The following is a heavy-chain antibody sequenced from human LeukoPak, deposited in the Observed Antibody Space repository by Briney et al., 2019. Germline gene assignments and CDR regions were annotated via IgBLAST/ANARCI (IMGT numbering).Heavy chain of an antibody. CDR3: AKDIHERGYPDY. D-gene: IGHD3-22*01. V-gene: IGHV3-43*02. CDR2: ISGDGGRT. CDR1: GFTFSSYA. J-gene: IGHJ4*02. Sequence: GGSLRLSCAASGFTFSSYAMSWVRQAPGKGLEWVSLISGDGGRTFYADSVKGRFTISRDNRKNSLYLQMNSLRTEDTALYYCAKDIHERGYPDYWGQGTLVTVSS.